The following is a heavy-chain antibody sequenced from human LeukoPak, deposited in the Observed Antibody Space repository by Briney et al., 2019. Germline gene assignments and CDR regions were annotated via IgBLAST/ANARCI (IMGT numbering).Heavy chain of an antibody. Sequence: GGSLRLSCAASGFTFSSYAMHWVRQAPGKGLEWVAVISYDGSNKYYADSVKGRFTISRDNSKNALYLQMNSLRAEDTAVYYCARDPAPIVGATTGRFFDYWGQGTLVTVSS. CDR3: ARDPAPIVGATTGRFFDY. CDR2: ISYDGSNK. CDR1: GFTFSSYA. J-gene: IGHJ4*02. D-gene: IGHD1-26*01. V-gene: IGHV3-30-3*01.